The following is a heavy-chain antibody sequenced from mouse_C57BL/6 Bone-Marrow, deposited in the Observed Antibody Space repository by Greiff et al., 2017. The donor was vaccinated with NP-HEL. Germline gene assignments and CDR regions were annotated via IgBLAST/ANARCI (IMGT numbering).Heavy chain of an antibody. CDR3: ARDDYDDWFAY. J-gene: IGHJ3*01. CDR1: GYSITSGYY. Sequence: ESGPGLVKPSQSLSLTCSVTGYSITSGYYWNWIRQFPGNKLEWMGYISYAGSNNYNPSLKNRISITRDTSKNQFFLKLNSVTTEDTATYYCARDDYDDWFAYWGQGTLVTVSA. D-gene: IGHD2-4*01. V-gene: IGHV3-6*01. CDR2: ISYAGSN.